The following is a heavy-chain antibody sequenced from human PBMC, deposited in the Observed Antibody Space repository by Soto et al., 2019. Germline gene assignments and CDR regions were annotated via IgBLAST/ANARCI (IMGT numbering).Heavy chain of an antibody. CDR2: ISSSSSYI. CDR1: GFTFSSYS. V-gene: IGHV3-21*01. D-gene: IGHD1-26*01. J-gene: IGHJ6*02. CDR3: ARDFSLLGMDV. Sequence: PGGSLRLSCAAPGFTFSSYSINWVPQAPGKGLEWVSSISSSSSYIYYADSVKGRFTISRDNAKNSLYLQMNSLRAEDTAVYYCARDFSLLGMDVWGQGTTVTVSS.